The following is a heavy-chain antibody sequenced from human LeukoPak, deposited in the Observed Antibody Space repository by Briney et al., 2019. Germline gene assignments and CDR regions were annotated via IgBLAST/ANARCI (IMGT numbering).Heavy chain of an antibody. CDR3: ASRGVAAAYDAFDI. D-gene: IGHD6-13*01. J-gene: IGHJ3*02. CDR2: ISGSGGST. V-gene: IGHV3-23*01. CDR1: GFTFNNYA. Sequence: GGSLRLSCAASGFTFNNYAMSWVRQAPGKGLEWVSGISGSGGSTNYADSVKGRFTISRDNSKNTLYLQMNSLRADDTAVYYCASRGVAAAYDAFDIWGQGTMVTVSS.